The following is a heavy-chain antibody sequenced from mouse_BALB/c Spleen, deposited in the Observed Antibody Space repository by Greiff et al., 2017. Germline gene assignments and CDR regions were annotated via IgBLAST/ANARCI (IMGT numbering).Heavy chain of an antibody. CDR1: GDSITSGY. J-gene: IGHJ3*01. Sequence: DVMLVESGPSLVKPSQTLSLTCSVTGDSITSGYWNWIRKFPGNKLEYMGYISYSGSTYYNPSLKSRISITRDTSKNQYYLQLNSVTTEDTATYYCARYDDYGGDWFAYWGQGTLVTVSA. CDR3: ARYDDYGGDWFAY. V-gene: IGHV3-8*02. CDR2: ISYSGST. D-gene: IGHD2-4*01.